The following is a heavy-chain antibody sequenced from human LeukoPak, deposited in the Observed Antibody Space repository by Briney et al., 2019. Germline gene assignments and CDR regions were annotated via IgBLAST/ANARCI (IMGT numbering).Heavy chain of an antibody. CDR2: INQDGSVK. J-gene: IGHJ4*02. V-gene: IGHV3-7*01. CDR1: GFTFSTYW. D-gene: IGHD3-22*01. CDR3: ARGFEYYDSSGYPDY. Sequence: GGSLRLSCAASGFTFSTYWMSWVRQAPGKGLEWVANINQDGSVKYYMDSVKGRFTISRDNSKNTLFLEMNSLRADDTSVYYCARGFEYYDSSGYPDYWGQGTLVTVSS.